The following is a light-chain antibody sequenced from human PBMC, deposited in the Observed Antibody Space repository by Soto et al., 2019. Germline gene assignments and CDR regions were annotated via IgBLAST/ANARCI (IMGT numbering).Light chain of an antibody. J-gene: IGKJ4*01. V-gene: IGKV1-5*03. Sequence: DIQMTQSPATLSASVGDRVTITCRASHSISNWLAWYQQKPGKAPNLLIYKASSLQTGVPSRFRGSGSGTEFTLTIFSLQPEDFAVYYCQQNHSYPLTFGGGTKVETK. CDR2: KAS. CDR3: QQNHSYPLT. CDR1: HSISNW.